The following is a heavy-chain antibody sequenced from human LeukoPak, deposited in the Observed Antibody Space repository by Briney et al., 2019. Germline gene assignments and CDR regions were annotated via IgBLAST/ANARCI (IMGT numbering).Heavy chain of an antibody. CDR1: VFTVSSNY. Sequence: PGWSLRLSCAASVFTVSSNYMSWLRQPPGKGLEWVAVIYIGGSTYYADSVQSRFTISRDNSKNTLYIQMNRLRAEDTGVYYCASEGGVVIMDMDVWGQGTTVTVSS. D-gene: IGHD3-3*01. CDR2: IYIGGST. V-gene: IGHV3-66*02. CDR3: ASEGGVVIMDMDV. J-gene: IGHJ6*02.